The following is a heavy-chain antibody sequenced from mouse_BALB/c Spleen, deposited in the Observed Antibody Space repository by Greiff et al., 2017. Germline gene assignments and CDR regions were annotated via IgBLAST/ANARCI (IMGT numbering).Heavy chain of an antibody. J-gene: IGHJ4*01. Sequence: EVMLVESGGGLVKPGGSLKLSCAASGFTFSSYAMSWVRQTPEKRLEWVASISSGGSTYYPDSVKGRFTISRDNARNILYLQMSSLRSEDTAMYYCARGGEFITTVVGARDYWGQGTSVTVSS. V-gene: IGHV5-6-5*01. CDR1: GFTFSSYA. D-gene: IGHD1-1*01. CDR3: ARGGEFITTVVGARDY. CDR2: ISSGGST.